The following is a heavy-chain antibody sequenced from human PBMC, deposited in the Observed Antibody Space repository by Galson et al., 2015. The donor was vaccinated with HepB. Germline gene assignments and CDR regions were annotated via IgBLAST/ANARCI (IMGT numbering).Heavy chain of an antibody. CDR2: IYPGDSDT. Sequence: QSGAEVKKPGESLKISCKGSGYSFTSYWIGWVRQMPGKGLEWMGIIYPGDSDTRYSPSFQGQVTISADKSISTAYLQWSSLKASDTAMYYCARRAGDVVVGYYYYMDVWGKGTTVTVSS. J-gene: IGHJ6*03. CDR1: GYSFTSYW. D-gene: IGHD2-21*01. CDR3: ARRAGDVVVGYYYYMDV. V-gene: IGHV5-51*03.